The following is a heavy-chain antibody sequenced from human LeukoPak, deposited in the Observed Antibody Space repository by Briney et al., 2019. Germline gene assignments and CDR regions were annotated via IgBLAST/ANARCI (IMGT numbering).Heavy chain of an antibody. J-gene: IGHJ3*02. V-gene: IGHV4-34*01. CDR1: GGSFTSYY. CDR3: ATMVRGVIWAFDI. D-gene: IGHD3-10*01. CDR2: INHSGST. Sequence: PSETLSLTCAVYGGSFTSYYWSWIRQPPGKGLEWIGEINHSGSTNYNPSLKSRVTISVDTSKNQFSLKLSSVTAADTAAYYCATMVRGVIWAFDIWGQGTMVTVSS.